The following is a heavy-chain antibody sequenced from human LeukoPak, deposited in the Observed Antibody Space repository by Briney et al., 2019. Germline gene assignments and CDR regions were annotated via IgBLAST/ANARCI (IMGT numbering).Heavy chain of an antibody. Sequence: SETLSLTCTVSGGSISSGGYYWSWIRQHPGKALEWIGYIYYSGSTYYNPSLKSRVTISVDTSKNQFSLKLSSVTAADTAVYYCARVSVVGVVVPAAISYGMDVWGQGTTVTVSS. CDR3: ARVSVVGVVVPAAISYGMDV. V-gene: IGHV4-31*03. D-gene: IGHD2-2*02. J-gene: IGHJ6*02. CDR1: GGSISSGGYY. CDR2: IYYSGST.